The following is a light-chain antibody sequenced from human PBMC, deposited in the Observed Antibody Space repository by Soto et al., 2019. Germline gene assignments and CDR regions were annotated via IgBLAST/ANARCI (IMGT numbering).Light chain of an antibody. V-gene: IGLV1-44*01. CDR1: SSNIGSNT. Sequence: QSVLTQPPSASGTPGQRVTISCSGSSSNIGSNTVNWYQQLPGTAPKLLIYSNNQRPSGVPDRFSGSKSGTSASLAIRGLQSEDEADYYCAAWDDSLNGVVFDGGTQLTVL. J-gene: IGLJ2*01. CDR3: AAWDDSLNGVV. CDR2: SNN.